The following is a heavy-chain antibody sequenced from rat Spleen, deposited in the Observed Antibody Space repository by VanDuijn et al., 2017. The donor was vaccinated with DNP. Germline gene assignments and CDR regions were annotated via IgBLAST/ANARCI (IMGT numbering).Heavy chain of an antibody. J-gene: IGHJ3*01. Sequence: EVQLVESGGGLVQPGRSLKLSCAASGFTFSDYNMAWVRQAPKKGLEWVATISYDGSSTHYRDSVKGRFTISRDNAKSTLYLQMDSLRSEDTATYDCARPGYTTDYLPVNWFAYWGQGTLVTVSS. CDR1: GFTFSDYN. D-gene: IGHD1-6*01. V-gene: IGHV5-7*01. CDR2: ISYDGSST. CDR3: ARPGYTTDYLPVNWFAY.